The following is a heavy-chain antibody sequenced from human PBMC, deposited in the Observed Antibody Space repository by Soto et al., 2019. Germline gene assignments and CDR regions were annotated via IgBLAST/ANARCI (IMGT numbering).Heavy chain of an antibody. CDR2: MNPNSGNT. D-gene: IGHD3-10*01. CDR1: GYTFTSYD. Sequence: QVQLVQSGAEVKKPGASVKVSCKASGYTFTSYDINWVRQATGQGREWMGWMNPNSGNTGYAQKYQGRFTKTRSTSIGTAYMELSSLRSEDTVVYYCARGLVGEWYSYYYYMDVWGKGTTVTVSS. J-gene: IGHJ6*03. V-gene: IGHV1-8*01. CDR3: ARGLVGEWYSYYYYMDV.